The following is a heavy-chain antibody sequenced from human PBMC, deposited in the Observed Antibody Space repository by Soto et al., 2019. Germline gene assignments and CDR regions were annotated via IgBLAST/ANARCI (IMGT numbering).Heavy chain of an antibody. J-gene: IGHJ5*02. Sequence: GESLKISCKGSGYTFTNYWIAWVRQMPGKGLEWMGLIYPEDSDGRYRPSFQGEVPFSADKSISTAYLQWRRLKAEDPATYYCARPTIAATAFNNWFGNWGQGTLVTVSS. D-gene: IGHD6-6*01. CDR1: GYTFTNYW. CDR3: ARPTIAATAFNNWFGN. CDR2: IYPEDSDG. V-gene: IGHV5-51*01.